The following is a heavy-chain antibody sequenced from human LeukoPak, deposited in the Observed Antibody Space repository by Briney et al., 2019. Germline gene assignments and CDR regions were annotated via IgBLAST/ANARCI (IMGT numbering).Heavy chain of an antibody. D-gene: IGHD3-22*01. Sequence: GGSLRLSCAASGFTFSSYAMGWVRQAPGKGLEWVSAISGSGGSTYYADSVKGRFTISRDNSKNTLYLQMNSLRAEDTAVYYCAKDGRYYYDSSGYYTTDYYYGMDVWGQGTTVTVSS. J-gene: IGHJ6*02. V-gene: IGHV3-23*01. CDR3: AKDGRYYYDSSGYYTTDYYYGMDV. CDR2: ISGSGGST. CDR1: GFTFSSYA.